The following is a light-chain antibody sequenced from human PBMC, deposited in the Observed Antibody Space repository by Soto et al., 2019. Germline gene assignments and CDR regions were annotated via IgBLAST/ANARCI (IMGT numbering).Light chain of an antibody. V-gene: IGLV2-23*02. CDR2: EVS. Sequence: QSVLTQPASVSGSPGQSITISCTGTSSDVWSYNLVSWYQQHPGKAPKLMIYEVSKRPSGVSNRFSGSKSGNTASLTISGLQAEDEADYYCCSYAGSSTFYVFGTGTKVT. CDR3: CSYAGSSTFYV. J-gene: IGLJ1*01. CDR1: SSDVWSYNL.